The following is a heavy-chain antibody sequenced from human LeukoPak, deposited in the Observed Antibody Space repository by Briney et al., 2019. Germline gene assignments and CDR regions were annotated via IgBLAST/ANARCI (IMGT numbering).Heavy chain of an antibody. D-gene: IGHD3-22*01. CDR3: ATMGDSSGYYYFDY. Sequence: PGGSLRLSCAASGFTFSSYEMNWVRQAPGKGLEWVSYISSSGSTIYYADSVKGRFTISRDNAKNSLYLQVNSLRAEDTAVYYCATMGDSSGYYYFDYWGQGTLVTVSS. V-gene: IGHV3-48*03. CDR2: ISSSGSTI. J-gene: IGHJ4*02. CDR1: GFTFSSYE.